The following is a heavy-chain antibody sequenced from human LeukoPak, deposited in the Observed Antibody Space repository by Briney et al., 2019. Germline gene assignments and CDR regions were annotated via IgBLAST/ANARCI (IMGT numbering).Heavy chain of an antibody. CDR2: ISYDGSNK. CDR1: GFTFSSYA. J-gene: IGHJ6*02. V-gene: IGHV3-30*04. D-gene: IGHD6-19*01. Sequence: PGGSLRLSCAASGFTFSSYAMHWVRQAPGKGLEWVAVISYDGSNKYYADSVKGRFTISRDNSKNTLYLQMNSLRAEDTAVYYCARDVMAPEYSSCWALKGYYYYGMDVWGQGTTVTVSS. CDR3: ARDVMAPEYSSCWALKGYYYYGMDV.